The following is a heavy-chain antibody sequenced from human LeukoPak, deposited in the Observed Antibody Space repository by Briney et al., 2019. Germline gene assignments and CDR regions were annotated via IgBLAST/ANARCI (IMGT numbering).Heavy chain of an antibody. CDR2: ISGTGGNT. V-gene: IGHV3-23*01. D-gene: IGHD2-8*02. J-gene: IGHJ5*02. CDR3: AKGLEDVRDYTGHYSNWFDP. Sequence: GSLSLSCAASGLTFSSFAMTWVRQAPGKGLEWVSGISGTGGNTYYPDSVKGRFTTSRDNSRNTLYLQMNSLRAEDTAVYYCAKGLEDVRDYTGHYSNWFDPWGQGTLVTVSS. CDR1: GLTFSSFA.